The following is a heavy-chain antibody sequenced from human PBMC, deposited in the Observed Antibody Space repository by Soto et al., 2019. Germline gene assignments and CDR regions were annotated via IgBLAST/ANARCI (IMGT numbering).Heavy chain of an antibody. Sequence: GGSLRLSCAASGFTFSSHWMSWVRQAPGKGLEWVANIKQDGSEKYYGDSVKGRFTISRDNAKNSLYLQMNSLRAEDTAVYYCARDTTYSSSGDAFDIWGQGTMVTVSS. CDR1: GFTFSSHW. CDR3: ARDTTYSSSGDAFDI. V-gene: IGHV3-7*05. D-gene: IGHD6-13*01. J-gene: IGHJ3*02. CDR2: IKQDGSEK.